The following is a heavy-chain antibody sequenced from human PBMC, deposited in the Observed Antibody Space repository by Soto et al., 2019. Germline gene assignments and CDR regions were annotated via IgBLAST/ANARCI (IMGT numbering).Heavy chain of an antibody. Sequence: EVQLLESGGGLVQPGGSLRLSCAASGFTFSIYALTWVRQAPGRGLEWVSEVSGSGDRTYYADSVKGRFTISRDNSKNTLYLQMNSLRAEETAVYYCAKGWLSGWFGGYDSWGQGTLVIVSS. J-gene: IGHJ4*02. CDR2: VSGSGDRT. CDR1: GFTFSIYA. V-gene: IGHV3-23*01. D-gene: IGHD6-19*01. CDR3: AKGWLSGWFGGYDS.